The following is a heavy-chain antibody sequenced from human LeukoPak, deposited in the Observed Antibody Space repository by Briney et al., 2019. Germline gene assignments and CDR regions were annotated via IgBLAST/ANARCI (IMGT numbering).Heavy chain of an antibody. CDR2: FYSGGST. J-gene: IGHJ4*02. CDR1: GFIVNNNY. Sequence: GGSLRLSCAASGFIVNNNYMSWVRQAPGRGLEWVSVFYSGGSTYYADSVKDRFTISRDSSKNTVYLQMNSLRAADTAVYYCARGAGSAAPFDYWGQGTLVTVSS. D-gene: IGHD3-10*01. V-gene: IGHV3-53*01. CDR3: ARGAGSAAPFDY.